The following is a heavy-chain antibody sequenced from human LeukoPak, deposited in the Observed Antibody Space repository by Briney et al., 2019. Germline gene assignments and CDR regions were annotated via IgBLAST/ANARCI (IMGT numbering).Heavy chain of an antibody. V-gene: IGHV4-61*01. D-gene: IGHD3-22*01. CDR2: IYYSGST. Sequence: SETLSLTCTVSGYSISSGYYWGWLRQPPGKGLEWIGYIYYSGSTNYNPSLKSRVTISVDTSKNQFSLKLSSVTAADTAVYYCARGRDYDSSGYDWFDPWGQGTLVTVSS. CDR3: ARGRDYDSSGYDWFDP. J-gene: IGHJ5*02. CDR1: GYSISSGYY.